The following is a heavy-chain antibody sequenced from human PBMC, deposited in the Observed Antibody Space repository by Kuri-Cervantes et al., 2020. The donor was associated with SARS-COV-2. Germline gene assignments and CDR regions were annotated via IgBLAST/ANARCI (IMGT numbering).Heavy chain of an antibody. CDR3: ARGPYYSSGYIDY. D-gene: IGHD6-19*01. J-gene: IGHJ4*02. V-gene: IGHV1-3*01. CDR2: INAGNGNT. CDR1: GYTFSSYG. Sequence: ASVKVSFKASGYTFSSYGLHWVRQAPGQRREWMGWINAGNGNTKYAQKFQGRVTITGDTSASTAYLELSSLRSEDTAVYYCARGPYYSSGYIDYWGQGTLVTVSS.